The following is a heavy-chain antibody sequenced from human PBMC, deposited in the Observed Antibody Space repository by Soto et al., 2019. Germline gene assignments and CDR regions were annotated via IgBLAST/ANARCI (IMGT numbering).Heavy chain of an antibody. D-gene: IGHD3-16*01. V-gene: IGHV1-69*01. CDR1: GGNFRNFV. CDR3: ARDLGGEATIKF. Sequence: QVQLEQSGAEVKKPGSSVKVSCKVSGGNFRNFVISWVRQAPGQGLEWMGGVIPNSGTANYAQRFQGRVTITADGSTHTAYMEINNLTSEDTAFYFCARDLGGEATIKFWGQGTLVTVSS. J-gene: IGHJ4*02. CDR2: VIPNSGTA.